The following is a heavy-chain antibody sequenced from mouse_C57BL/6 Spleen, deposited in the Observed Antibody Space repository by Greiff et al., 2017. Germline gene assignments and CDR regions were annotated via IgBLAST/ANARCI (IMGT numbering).Heavy chain of an antibody. V-gene: IGHV1-54*01. CDR2: INPGSGGT. D-gene: IGHD2-4*01. CDR3: ARKSYDYPYYFDY. Sequence: QVQLQQSGAELVRPGTSVKVSCKASGYAFTNYLIEWVKQRPGQGLEWIGVINPGSGGTNYNEKFKGKATLTADKSSSTAYMQLSSLTSEDSAVYFCARKSYDYPYYFDYWGQGTTLTVS. CDR1: GYAFTNYL. J-gene: IGHJ2*01.